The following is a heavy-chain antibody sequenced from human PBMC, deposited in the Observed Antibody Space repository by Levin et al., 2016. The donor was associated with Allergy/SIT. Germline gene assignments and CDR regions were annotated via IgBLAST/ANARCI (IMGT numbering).Heavy chain of an antibody. J-gene: IGHJ4*02. Sequence: SQTLSLTCAVSGYSISSGYYWGWIRQPPGKGLEWIGSIYHSGSTYYNPSLKSRVTISVDTSKNQFSLKLSSVTAADTAVYYCAREDYYDSPQPFDYWGQGTLVTVSS. V-gene: IGHV4-38-2*02. CDR1: GYSISSGYY. D-gene: IGHD3-22*01. CDR2: IYHSGST. CDR3: AREDYYDSPQPFDY.